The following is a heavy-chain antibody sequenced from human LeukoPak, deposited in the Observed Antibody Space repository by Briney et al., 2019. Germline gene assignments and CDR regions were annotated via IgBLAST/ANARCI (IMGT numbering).Heavy chain of an antibody. CDR2: ISYDGSNK. J-gene: IGHJ4*02. V-gene: IGHV3-30*18. D-gene: IGHD3-10*01. Sequence: GRSLRLSCAASGFTFSSYGMHWVRQAPGKGLEWVAVISYDGSNKYYADSVKGRFTISRDNSKNTLYLQMNSLRAEDTAVYYCAKDLYYYGSVSYIPEYWGQGTLVTVSS. CDR3: AKDLYYYGSVSYIPEY. CDR1: GFTFSSYG.